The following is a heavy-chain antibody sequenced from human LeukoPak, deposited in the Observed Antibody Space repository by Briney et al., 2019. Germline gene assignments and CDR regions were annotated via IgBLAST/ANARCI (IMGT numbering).Heavy chain of an antibody. D-gene: IGHD1-20*01. J-gene: IGHJ3*02. CDR1: GFTFSSSS. CDR3: AREWGGYNWNDWDI. CDR2: ISTSSSYI. Sequence: GGSLRLSCAASGFTFSSSSMHWVRQAPGKGLEWVSSISTSSSYIYYADSVKGRFTISRDNAKNSLFLQMNSLRAEDTAVYYCAREWGGYNWNDWDIWGQGTMVTVSS. V-gene: IGHV3-21*04.